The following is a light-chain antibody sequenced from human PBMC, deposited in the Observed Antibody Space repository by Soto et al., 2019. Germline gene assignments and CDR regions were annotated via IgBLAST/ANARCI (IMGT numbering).Light chain of an antibody. CDR2: LGS. CDR3: MQALQTPRT. CDR1: QSLLHSNGYNY. V-gene: IGKV2-28*01. Sequence: DIVMTQSPLSLPVTPGEPASISSISSQSLLHSNGYNYLDWYLQKPGQSPQLLIYLGSNRASGVPDRFSGSGSGTDFTLKISRVEAEDVGVYYCMQALQTPRTFGQGTKLEIK. J-gene: IGKJ2*02.